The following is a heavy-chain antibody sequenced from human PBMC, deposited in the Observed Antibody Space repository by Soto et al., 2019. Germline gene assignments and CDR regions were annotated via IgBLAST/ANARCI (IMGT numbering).Heavy chain of an antibody. D-gene: IGHD3-22*01. CDR2: INAGNGNT. CDR1: GYTFTSYA. CDR3: ARGPSGYTIDY. V-gene: IGHV1-3*01. Sequence: ASVKVSCKASGYTFTSYAMHWVRQAPGQRLEWMGWINAGNGNTKYSQKFQGRVTITRDNSKNTLYLQMNSLRAEDTAVYYCARGPSGYTIDYWGQGTLVTSPQ. J-gene: IGHJ4*02.